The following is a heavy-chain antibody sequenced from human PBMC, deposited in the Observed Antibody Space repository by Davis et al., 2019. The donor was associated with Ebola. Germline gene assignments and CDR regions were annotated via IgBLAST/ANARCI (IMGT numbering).Heavy chain of an antibody. J-gene: IGHJ6*04. D-gene: IGHD5-12*01. CDR2: INPNSGGT. CDR1: GYTFTGYY. Sequence: ASVKVSCKASGYTFTGYYMHWVRQAPGQGLEWMGRINPNSGGTNDAQKFQGRVTMTRDTSISTAYMELSRLRSDDTAVYYCASSDSGYDRRGYYYYGMDVWGKGTTVTVSS. CDR3: ASSDSGYDRRGYYYYGMDV. V-gene: IGHV1-2*06.